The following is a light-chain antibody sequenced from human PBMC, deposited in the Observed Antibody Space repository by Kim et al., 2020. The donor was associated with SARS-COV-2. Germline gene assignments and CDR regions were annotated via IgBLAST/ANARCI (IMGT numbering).Light chain of an antibody. V-gene: IGKV1-27*01. CDR1: QGIGNS. Sequence: ASAGDRVTITCRTSQGIGNSLAWYQERPGKVPKLLIYAASALQSGAPSRFSGSGSGTEFTLTISSLQPEDVATYYCQKYNSAPYTFGQGTKLEI. CDR3: QKYNSAPYT. J-gene: IGKJ2*01. CDR2: AAS.